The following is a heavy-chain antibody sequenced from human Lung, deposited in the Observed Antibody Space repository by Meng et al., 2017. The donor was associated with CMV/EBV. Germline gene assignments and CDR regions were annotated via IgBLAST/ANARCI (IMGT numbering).Heavy chain of an antibody. CDR3: AREDYGDYGLDY. V-gene: IGHV3-7*01. D-gene: IGHD4-17*01. Sequence: GGSXRLXCAASGFTFGSYWMSWVRQAPGKGLAWVANINQDGSVKYYVDSVKGRFTISRDNAKNSLYLQMNSLRAEDTAVYYCAREDYGDYGLDYWGQGTLVTVSS. CDR2: INQDGSVK. CDR1: GFTFGSYW. J-gene: IGHJ4*02.